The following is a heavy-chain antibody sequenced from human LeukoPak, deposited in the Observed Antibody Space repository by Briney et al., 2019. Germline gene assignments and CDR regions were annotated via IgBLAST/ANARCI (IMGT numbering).Heavy chain of an antibody. CDR2: ISASGGTP. CDR3: ASNWAYDYVVQSY. D-gene: IGHD3-16*01. Sequence: GGSLRLSCAASGFTFSSYAMTWVRQAPGKGLEWVSGISASGGTPYYPDSVKGRFTISRDSSKNTLYMQMNSLRVEDTAVYYCASNWAYDYVVQSYWGQGPLVTVSS. CDR1: GFTFSSYA. J-gene: IGHJ4*02. V-gene: IGHV3-23*01.